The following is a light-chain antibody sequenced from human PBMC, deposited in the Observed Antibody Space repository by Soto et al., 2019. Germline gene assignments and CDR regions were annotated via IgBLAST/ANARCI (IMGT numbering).Light chain of an antibody. V-gene: IGKV1-5*03. CDR1: QSINNW. CDR3: QQYKSFSLT. Sequence: DIQMTQSPSTLSASVGDRVTITCRASQSINNWLAWFQQKPGKAPKLLIYKTSDLESGVPSRFSGSGSGTEFSLTISNLQPDDFATYYCQQYKSFSLTFGGGTKVDIK. J-gene: IGKJ4*01. CDR2: KTS.